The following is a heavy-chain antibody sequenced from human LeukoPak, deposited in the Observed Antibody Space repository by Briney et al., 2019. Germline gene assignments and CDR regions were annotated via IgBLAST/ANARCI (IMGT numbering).Heavy chain of an antibody. CDR3: DSAPGVDTAEEFDY. J-gene: IGHJ4*02. CDR1: GGSLSSGGYS. D-gene: IGHD5-18*01. V-gene: IGHV4-30-2*01. Sequence: PSETLSLTCAVSGGSLSSGGYSWGWIRQPPGKGLEWIGYIYHSGSTYYNPSLKSRVTISVDRSKNQFSLKLSSVTAADTAVYSCDSAPGVDTAEEFDYWGQGTLVTVSS. CDR2: IYHSGST.